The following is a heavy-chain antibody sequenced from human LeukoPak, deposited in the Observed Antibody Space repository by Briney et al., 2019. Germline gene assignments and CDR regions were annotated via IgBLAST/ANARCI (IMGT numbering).Heavy chain of an antibody. J-gene: IGHJ5*02. V-gene: IGHV4-39*01. Sequence: SETLSLTCTVSGGSISSGTYYWGWIRQPPGKGLECLGTIYYSGSTSYNPSLKSRVTISVDTYKNQFSLKLTSVTAADTAVYYCAGTYRLRRFDPWGQGTLVTVSS. D-gene: IGHD2-2*02. CDR1: GGSISSGTYY. CDR3: AGTYRLRRFDP. CDR2: IYYSGST.